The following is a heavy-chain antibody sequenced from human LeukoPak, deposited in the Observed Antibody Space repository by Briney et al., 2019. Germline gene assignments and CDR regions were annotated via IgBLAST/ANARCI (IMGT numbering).Heavy chain of an antibody. V-gene: IGHV4-61*01. CDR2: IYYSGST. CDR3: ARNSGSYYDLNY. D-gene: IGHD1-26*01. J-gene: IGHJ4*02. CDR1: GGSVSSGNYY. Sequence: SETLSLTCTVSGGSVSSGNYYWSWIRQPPGKGLEWIGYIYYSGSTNYNPSLKSRVTISVDTSKNQFSLKLSSVTAADTAVYYCARNSGSYYDLNYWGQGTLVTVSS.